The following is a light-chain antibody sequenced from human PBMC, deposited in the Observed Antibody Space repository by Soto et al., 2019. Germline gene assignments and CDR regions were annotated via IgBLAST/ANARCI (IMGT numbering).Light chain of an antibody. J-gene: IGKJ5*01. CDR3: QQYNSWPPIT. Sequence: EIVLTQSPATLSLSPGERATLSCRASHSVGSDLAWYRQKPGQAPRLLIYDASTRATGIPDRFSGGGSGTEFTLTISSLQSEDFVVYYCQQYNSWPPITFGQGTRLEIK. CDR2: DAS. CDR1: HSVGSD. V-gene: IGKV3-15*01.